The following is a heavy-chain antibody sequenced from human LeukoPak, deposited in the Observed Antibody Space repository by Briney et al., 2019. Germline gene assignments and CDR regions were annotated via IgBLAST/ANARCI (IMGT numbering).Heavy chain of an antibody. D-gene: IGHD3-16*01. Sequence: PGGSLRLSCAASGFTFSDYYMSWIRQAPGKGLEWVSRINTDGSSTSYADSVKGRFTISRDNAKNTLYLQMNSLRAEGTAVYYCARGSDVWGRSFDYWGQGTLVTVSS. V-gene: IGHV3-74*01. CDR2: INTDGSST. CDR1: GFTFSDYY. J-gene: IGHJ4*02. CDR3: ARGSDVWGRSFDY.